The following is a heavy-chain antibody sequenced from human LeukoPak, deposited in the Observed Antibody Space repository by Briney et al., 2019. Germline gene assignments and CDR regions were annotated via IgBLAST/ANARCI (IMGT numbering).Heavy chain of an antibody. Sequence: PSQTLSLTCTVSGGSISSGDYYWSWIRQPPGKGLEWIGYIYYSGSIYYNPSLKSRVTISVDTSKNQFSLKLSSVTAADTAVYYCARDSGSYPGYWYFGLWGRGTLVTVSS. V-gene: IGHV4-30-4*08. CDR2: IYYSGSI. D-gene: IGHD1-26*01. J-gene: IGHJ2*01. CDR1: GGSISSGDYY. CDR3: ARDSGSYPGYWYFGL.